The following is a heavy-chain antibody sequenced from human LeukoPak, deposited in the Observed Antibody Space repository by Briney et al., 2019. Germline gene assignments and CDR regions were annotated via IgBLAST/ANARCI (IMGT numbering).Heavy chain of an antibody. CDR2: ISGSGGST. V-gene: IGHV3-23*01. CDR1: GFTFSSYA. J-gene: IGHJ4*02. Sequence: GGSLRLSCAASGFTFSSYAMSWVRQAPGKGLEWVSAISGSGGSTYYADSVKGRFTISRDNSKNTLYLQMNSLRAEDKAVYYCAKDQLVITAGGADYWGQGTLVTVSS. D-gene: IGHD3-22*01. CDR3: AKDQLVITAGGADY.